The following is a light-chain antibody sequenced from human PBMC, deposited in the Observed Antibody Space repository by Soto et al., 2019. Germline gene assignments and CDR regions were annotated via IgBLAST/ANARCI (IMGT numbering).Light chain of an antibody. CDR1: SVKIENNH. CDR3: GTWDSGLGEEV. V-gene: IGLV1-51*01. J-gene: IGLJ2*01. CDR2: DND. Sequence: QSVLTQPPSVSAAPGQEVTISCSGSSVKIENNHVSWYQHLPGRAPKLVIYDNDKRPSGIPDRFYASKSGTSATLDIIGLQTGDEADYYCGTWDSGLGEEVFGGGTKLTVL.